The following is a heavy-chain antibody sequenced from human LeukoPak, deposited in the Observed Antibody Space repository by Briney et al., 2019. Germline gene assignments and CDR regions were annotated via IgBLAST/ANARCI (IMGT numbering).Heavy chain of an antibody. Sequence: GGSLRLSCAASGFTFSSYAMSWVRQAPGKGLEWVSAISGSGGSTYYADSVKGRFTISRDNSKNTLYLQMNSLRAEDTAVYYCAKVQILLWFGELSGAWFDPWGQGTLVTVSS. CDR1: GFTFSSYA. D-gene: IGHD3-10*01. CDR2: ISGSGGST. J-gene: IGHJ5*02. CDR3: AKVQILLWFGELSGAWFDP. V-gene: IGHV3-23*01.